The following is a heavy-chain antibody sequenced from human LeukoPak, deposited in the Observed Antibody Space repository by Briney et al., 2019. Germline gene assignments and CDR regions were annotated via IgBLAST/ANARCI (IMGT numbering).Heavy chain of an antibody. CDR2: IWYDGSNK. Sequence: GRSLRLSCAASGFTFSSYGMHWVRQAPGKGLEWVAVIWYDGSNKYHADSVKGRFTISRDNSKNTLYLQMNSLRAEDTAVYYCARAEGATMRPFDYWGQGTLVTASS. CDR1: GFTFSSYG. J-gene: IGHJ4*02. V-gene: IGHV3-33*01. CDR3: ARAEGATMRPFDY. D-gene: IGHD1-26*01.